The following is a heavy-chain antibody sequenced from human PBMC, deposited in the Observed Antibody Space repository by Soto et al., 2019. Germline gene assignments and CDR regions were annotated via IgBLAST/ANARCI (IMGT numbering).Heavy chain of an antibody. Sequence: LRLSCAASGFTFSSYAMHWVRQAPGKGLEWVAVISYDGSNKYYADSVKGRFTISRDNSKNTLYLQMNSLRAEDTAVYYCARGHYEVYGMDVWGQGTTVTVS. CDR2: ISYDGSNK. J-gene: IGHJ6*02. CDR3: ARGHYEVYGMDV. D-gene: IGHD3-3*01. V-gene: IGHV3-30-3*01. CDR1: GFTFSSYA.